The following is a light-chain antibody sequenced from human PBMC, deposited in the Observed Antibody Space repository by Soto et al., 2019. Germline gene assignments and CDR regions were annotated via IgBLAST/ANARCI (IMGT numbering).Light chain of an antibody. CDR2: LGS. CDR1: QSLVFRDGITY. CDR3: MQALQTPGT. Sequence: DVVLTQSPLSLPVTLGQPASISCRSSQSLVFRDGITYLDWYLQKPGQSPQLLIYLGSNRASGVPDRFSGSGSGTDFTLKISRVEAEDVGVYYCMQALQTPGTFGQGTKVDI. V-gene: IGKV2-28*01. J-gene: IGKJ1*01.